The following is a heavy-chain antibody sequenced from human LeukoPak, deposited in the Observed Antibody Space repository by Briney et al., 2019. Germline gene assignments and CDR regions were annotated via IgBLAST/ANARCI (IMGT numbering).Heavy chain of an antibody. CDR2: IWYDGSNK. CDR3: AKGDSSGWSLDY. V-gene: IGHV3-33*06. CDR1: GFTFSSYG. Sequence: GESLKISCAASGFTFSSYGMHWVRQAPGKRLEWVAVIWYDGSNKYYADSVKGRFTISRDNSKNTLYLQMNSLRAEDTAVYYCAKGDSSGWSLDYWGQGTLVTVSS. J-gene: IGHJ4*02. D-gene: IGHD6-19*01.